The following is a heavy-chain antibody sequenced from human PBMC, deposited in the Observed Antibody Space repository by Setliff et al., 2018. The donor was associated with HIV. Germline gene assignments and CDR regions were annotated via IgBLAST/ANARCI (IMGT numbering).Heavy chain of an antibody. CDR2: RYYSGST. CDR3: ARLEKLDDISYFDY. V-gene: IGHV4-39*07. CDR1: GASISSSTDY. D-gene: IGHD3-3*02. J-gene: IGHJ4*02. Sequence: PSETLSLTCTVSGASISSSTDYWGWIRQSPGKGLEWIGSRYYSGSTYQNPSLKSRITMSVDTSQNQVSLKLSSVTAADTAVYFCARLEKLDDISYFDYWGQGTLVTVS.